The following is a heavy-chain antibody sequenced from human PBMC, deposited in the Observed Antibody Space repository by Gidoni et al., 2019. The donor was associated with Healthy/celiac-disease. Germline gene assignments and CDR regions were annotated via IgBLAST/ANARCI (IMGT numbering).Heavy chain of an antibody. V-gene: IGHV3-23*01. Sequence: EVQLLESGGGLVQPGGSLRLSCEASGFTFSSHDMRWVRHAPGKGLEWVSSISGSGGSTYYADSVKVRFTISRDNSKNTLYLQMTSLGAEDTAVYYCAKDRTQSYDSSGYYYEGADYWGQGTLVTVSS. CDR1: GFTFSSHD. CDR3: AKDRTQSYDSSGYYYEGADY. D-gene: IGHD3-22*01. CDR2: ISGSGGST. J-gene: IGHJ4*02.